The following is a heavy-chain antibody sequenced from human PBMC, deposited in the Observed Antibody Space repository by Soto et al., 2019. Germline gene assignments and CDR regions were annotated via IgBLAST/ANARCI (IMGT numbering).Heavy chain of an antibody. D-gene: IGHD2-21*02. CDR3: ARVCGGDCHYGMDV. CDR2: IYYYGST. CDR1: GGSISSGGYY. Sequence: QVQLQESGPGLVKPSQTLSLTCTVSGGSISSGGYYWSWIRQHPGKGLEWIGYIYYYGSTYYNPSVKSRVTIXVXPXXDQFSLKLSSVTAADTAVYYCARVCGGDCHYGMDVWGQGTTVTVSS. V-gene: IGHV4-31*03. J-gene: IGHJ6*02.